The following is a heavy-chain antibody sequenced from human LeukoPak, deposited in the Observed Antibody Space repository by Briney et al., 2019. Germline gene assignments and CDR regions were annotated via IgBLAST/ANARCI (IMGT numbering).Heavy chain of an antibody. CDR2: ISSSSSTI. J-gene: IGHJ3*02. CDR3: ARDLDRYYYGSGSYRDAFDI. D-gene: IGHD3-10*01. CDR1: GFTFSDYW. Sequence: SGGSLRLSCAASGFTFSDYWMSWFRQAPGKGLDWVSYISSSSSTIYYADSVKGRFTISRDNAKNSLYLQMNSLRAEDTAVYYCARDLDRYYYGSGSYRDAFDIWGQGTMVTVSS. V-gene: IGHV3-48*01.